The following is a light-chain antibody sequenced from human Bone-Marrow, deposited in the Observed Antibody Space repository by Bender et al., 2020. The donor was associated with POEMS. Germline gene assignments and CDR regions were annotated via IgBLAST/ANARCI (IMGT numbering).Light chain of an antibody. J-gene: IGLJ2*01. CDR2: EVT. CDR1: SSDVGGYNY. V-gene: IGLV2-8*01. CDR3: SSFSGSNILV. Sequence: QSALTQPPSASGSPGQSVAISCTGTSSDVGGYNYVSWYQQHPGKAPKLIIYEVTERPSGVPDRFSASKSGNTASLTVSGLQAEDEADYYCSSFSGSNILVFGGGTKLTVL.